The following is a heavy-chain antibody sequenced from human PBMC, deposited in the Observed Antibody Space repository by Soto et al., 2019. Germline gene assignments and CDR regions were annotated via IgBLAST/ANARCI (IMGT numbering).Heavy chain of an antibody. J-gene: IGHJ6*02. CDR2: ISYDGSNK. CDR3: AKDSRGGLYYYYGMDV. Sequence: QVQLVESGGGVVQPGRSLRLSCAASGFTFSSYGMHWVRQAPGKGLEWVAVISYDGSNKYYADSVKGRFTISRDNSKNTLYLQMNSLRAEDTAVYYCAKDSRGGLYYYYGMDVWGQGTTVIVSS. CDR1: GFTFSSYG. V-gene: IGHV3-30*18.